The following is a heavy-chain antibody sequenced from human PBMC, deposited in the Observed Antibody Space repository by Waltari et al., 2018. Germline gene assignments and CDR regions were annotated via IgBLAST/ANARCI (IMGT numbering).Heavy chain of an antibody. V-gene: IGHV3-7*01. CDR2: IKQDGSEK. Sequence: EVQLVESGGGLVQPGGSLRLSCAASGFTFSSYWMSWVRQAPGKGLEWVANIKQDGSEKYDVDSVKGRFTISRDNAKNSLYLQMNSLRAEDTAVYYCAREYSSSSSPFDYWGQGTLVTVSS. D-gene: IGHD6-6*01. CDR1: GFTFSSYW. J-gene: IGHJ4*02. CDR3: AREYSSSSSPFDY.